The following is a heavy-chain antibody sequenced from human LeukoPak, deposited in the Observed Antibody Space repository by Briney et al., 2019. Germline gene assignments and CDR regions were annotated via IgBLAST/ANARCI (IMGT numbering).Heavy chain of an antibody. CDR1: GYTFTGYY. Sequence: ASVKVSCKTSGYTFTGYYMHWVRQAPGQGLEWMGWINAYSGGTNYAQKFQGRVTMTRDTSISTAYMELSRLRFDDTAVYYCARVEEKSVPTYWSFDVWGRGTLVTVSS. CDR3: ARVEEKSVPTYWSFDV. J-gene: IGHJ2*01. V-gene: IGHV1-2*02. D-gene: IGHD2-2*01. CDR2: INAYSGGT.